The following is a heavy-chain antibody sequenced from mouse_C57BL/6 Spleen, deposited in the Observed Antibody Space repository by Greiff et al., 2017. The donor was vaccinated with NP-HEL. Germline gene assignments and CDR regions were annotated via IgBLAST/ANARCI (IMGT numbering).Heavy chain of an antibody. V-gene: IGHV1-15*01. CDR1: GYTFTDYE. J-gene: IGHJ1*03. CDR2: IDPETGGT. Sequence: QVQLQQSGAELVRPGASVTLSCKASGYTFTDYEMHWVKQTPVHGLEWIGAIDPETGGTAYNQKFKGKAILTADKSSSTAYMELRSLTSEDSAVYYCTRSYYYGSSLRYFDVWGTGTTVTVSS. CDR3: TRSYYYGSSLRYFDV. D-gene: IGHD1-1*01.